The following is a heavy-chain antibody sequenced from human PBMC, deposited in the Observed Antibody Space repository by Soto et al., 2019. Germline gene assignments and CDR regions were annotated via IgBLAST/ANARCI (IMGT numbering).Heavy chain of an antibody. V-gene: IGHV3-48*01. J-gene: IGHJ3*01. CDR2: IGIGSSTK. CDR1: GGTFRNYG. D-gene: IGHD3-22*01. CDR3: ARDQLYYNDISGRPLNAFDV. Sequence: GGALRLSCTASGGTFRNYGMNLFRQAPGKGLEWVSYIGIGSSTKYYADSVKGRFTISRDNAKNSLYLQMNSLRAEDTAVYYCARDQLYYNDISGRPLNAFDVWGQGT.